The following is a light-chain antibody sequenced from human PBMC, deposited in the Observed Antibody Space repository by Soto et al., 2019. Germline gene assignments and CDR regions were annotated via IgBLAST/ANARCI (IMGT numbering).Light chain of an antibody. V-gene: IGKV1D-8*02. CDR3: QHYNSYPWT. CDR2: KAS. Sequence: AIWMTQPPSSLSASTGDIVTIRPRMSQGISSYSACYQQTPGKPPKFLMYKASNLESGVPSRFSGSGSETEFTLTISSLQPDDFAIYYCQHYNSYPWTFGQGTKVDTK. CDR1: QGISSY. J-gene: IGKJ1*01.